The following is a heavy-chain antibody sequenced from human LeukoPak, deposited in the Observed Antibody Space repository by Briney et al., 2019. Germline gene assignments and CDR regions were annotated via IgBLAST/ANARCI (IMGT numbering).Heavy chain of an antibody. J-gene: IGHJ6*02. CDR1: GYTFTSYY. V-gene: IGHV1-46*01. Sequence: ASVKVSCKASGYTFTSYYMYWVRQAPGQGLEWMGIINPSGGSTSYAQKFQGRVTMTRDTSTSTVYMELSSLRSEDTAVYYCAREQAYCSSTSCYGDYYGMDVWGQGTTVTVSS. CDR2: INPSGGST. D-gene: IGHD2-2*01. CDR3: AREQAYCSSTSCYGDYYGMDV.